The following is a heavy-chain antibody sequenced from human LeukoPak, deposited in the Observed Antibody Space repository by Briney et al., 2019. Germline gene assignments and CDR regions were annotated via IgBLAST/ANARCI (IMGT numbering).Heavy chain of an antibody. Sequence: SETLSLTCIVSGGSISSSIYYWAWVRQPPGKGLEWIGSISHSGTTYYNASLKSRVTISVDTSKNQFSLKLSSVTAADTAVYYCARGVVVASYYFDYWGQGTLVTVSS. V-gene: IGHV4-39*07. D-gene: IGHD2-21*01. CDR2: ISHSGTT. J-gene: IGHJ4*02. CDR1: GGSISSSIYY. CDR3: ARGVVVASYYFDY.